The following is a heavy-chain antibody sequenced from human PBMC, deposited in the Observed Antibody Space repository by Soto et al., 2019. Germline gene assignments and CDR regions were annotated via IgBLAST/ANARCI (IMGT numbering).Heavy chain of an antibody. CDR3: AIRYSYGFYYGMDV. J-gene: IGHJ6*02. Sequence: EVQLLESGGGLVQPGGSLRLSCAASGFTFSSYAMSWVRQAPGKGLEWVSAISGSGGSIYYADSVKGRFTISRDNSKNTLYLQMNSLRAEDTAVYYCAIRYSYGFYYGMDVWGQGTTVTVSS. CDR1: GFTFSSYA. V-gene: IGHV3-23*01. D-gene: IGHD5-18*01. CDR2: ISGSGGSI.